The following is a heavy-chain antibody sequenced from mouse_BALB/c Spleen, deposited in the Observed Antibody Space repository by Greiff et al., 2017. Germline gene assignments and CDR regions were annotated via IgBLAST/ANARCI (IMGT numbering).Heavy chain of an antibody. J-gene: IGHJ3*01. Sequence: VQLKQTGPELVKPGASVKISCKASGYSFTDYIMLWVKQSHGKSLEWIGNINPYYGSTSYNLKFKGKATLTVDKSSSTAYMQLNSLTSEDSAVYYCARWDVSYWGQGTLVTVSA. V-gene: IGHV1-39*01. CDR3: ARWDVSY. CDR1: GYSFTDYI. D-gene: IGHD4-1*01. CDR2: INPYYGST.